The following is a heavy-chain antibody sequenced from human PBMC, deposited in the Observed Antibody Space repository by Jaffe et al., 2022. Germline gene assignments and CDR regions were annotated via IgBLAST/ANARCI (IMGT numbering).Heavy chain of an antibody. Sequence: QVQLQQWGAGLLKPSETLSLTCAVYGGSFSGYYWSWIRQPPGKGLEWIGEINHSGSTNYNPSLKSRVTISVDTSKNQFSLKLSSVTAADTAVYYCARGIAALFLRFYYYMDVWGKGTTVTVSS. CDR1: GGSFSGYY. CDR3: ARGIAALFLRFYYYMDV. J-gene: IGHJ6*03. CDR2: INHSGST. V-gene: IGHV4-34*01. D-gene: IGHD6-13*01.